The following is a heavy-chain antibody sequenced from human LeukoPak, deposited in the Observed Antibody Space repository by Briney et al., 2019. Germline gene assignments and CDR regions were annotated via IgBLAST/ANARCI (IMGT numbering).Heavy chain of an antibody. J-gene: IGHJ6*02. CDR1: GFTVSSNY. V-gene: IGHV3-66*01. Sequence: GGSLRLSCAASGFTVSSNYMSRVRQAPGKGLEWVSILYLGGTTYYADSVRGRFTISRGNSKNTLYLQMNSLRAEDTAVYYCARGKDGDYLHGIDVWGQGTTVTVSS. CDR3: ARGKDGDYLHGIDV. D-gene: IGHD4-17*01. CDR2: LYLGGTT.